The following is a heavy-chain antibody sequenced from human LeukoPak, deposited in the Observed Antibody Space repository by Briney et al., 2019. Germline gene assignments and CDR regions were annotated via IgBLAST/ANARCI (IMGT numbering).Heavy chain of an antibody. D-gene: IGHD3-10*01. CDR1: GYSITSGYY. CDR2: TYHTGST. V-gene: IGHV4-38-2*01. J-gene: IGHJ4*02. CDR3: ARGFLEDYYGSGAGY. Sequence: PSETLSLNCAVSGYSITSGYYRGWTRQPPGKGLEWIGSTYHTGSTHYNPSLKSRVTISVDTSKNQFSLKLSSVTAAATAVYYCARGFLEDYYGSGAGYWGQGTLVTVSS.